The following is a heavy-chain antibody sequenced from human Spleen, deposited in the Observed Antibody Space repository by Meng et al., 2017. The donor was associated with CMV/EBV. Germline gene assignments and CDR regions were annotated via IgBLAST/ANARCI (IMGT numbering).Heavy chain of an antibody. J-gene: IGHJ4*02. D-gene: IGHD3-3*01. CDR1: GFTFSAYE. V-gene: IGHV3-21*06. CDR3: ARDYHYDFWSGYFGL. Sequence: LSLTCAGSGFTFSAYEMNWVRQAPGKGLEWVSSITGASDYIHSADSVRGRFTISRDNAKNSLYLQMDSLGPEDTAVYYCARDYHYDFWSGYFGLWGQGTLVTVSS. CDR2: ITGASDYI.